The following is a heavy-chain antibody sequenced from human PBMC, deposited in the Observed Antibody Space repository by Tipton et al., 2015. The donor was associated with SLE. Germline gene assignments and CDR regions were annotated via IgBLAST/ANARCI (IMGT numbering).Heavy chain of an antibody. CDR3: ASPGRYDAFDI. CDR1: GGSIITTSYY. CDR2: TYYSGST. Sequence: TLSLTCTVSGGSIITTSYYWAWIRQPPGKGLEWIGTTYYSGSTYYNPSLKSRVTISVDTSKNQFSLKLSSVTAADTAVYYCASPGRYDAFDIWGQGTMVTVSS. D-gene: IGHD1-26*01. V-gene: IGHV4-39*01. J-gene: IGHJ3*02.